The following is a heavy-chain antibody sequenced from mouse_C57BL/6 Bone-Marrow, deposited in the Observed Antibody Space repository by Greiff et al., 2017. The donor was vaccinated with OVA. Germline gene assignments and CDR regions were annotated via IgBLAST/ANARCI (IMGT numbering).Heavy chain of an antibody. CDR2: ILPGSGST. CDR1: GYTFTGYW. J-gene: IGHJ3*01. V-gene: IGHV1-9*01. Sequence: QVQLKESGAELMKPGASVKLSCKATGYTFTGYWIEWVKQRPGHGLEWIGEILPGSGSTNYNEKFKGKATFTADTSSNTAYMQLSSLTTVDSAIYYCARDGSSYDWFAYWGQGTLVTVSA. D-gene: IGHD1-1*01. CDR3: ARDGSSYDWFAY.